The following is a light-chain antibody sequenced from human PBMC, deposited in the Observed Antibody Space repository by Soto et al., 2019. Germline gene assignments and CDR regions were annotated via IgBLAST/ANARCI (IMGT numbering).Light chain of an antibody. CDR3: QQRSIWPRT. CDR2: DAS. V-gene: IGKV3-11*01. J-gene: IGKJ3*01. Sequence: EIVLTQSPATLSLSPGERATLSCRASQSVSSYLAWYQQKPGQAPRLLIYDASNRATAIPARFSGSGSGTDFTLTISSLEPEDFAVYYCQQRSIWPRTFGRGTKVDSK. CDR1: QSVSSY.